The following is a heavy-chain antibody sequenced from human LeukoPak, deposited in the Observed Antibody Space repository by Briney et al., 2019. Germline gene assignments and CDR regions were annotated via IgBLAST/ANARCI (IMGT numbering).Heavy chain of an antibody. V-gene: IGHV3-23*01. J-gene: IGHJ2*01. D-gene: IGHD3-3*01. CDR1: GFTFSSYA. CDR3: AKDQGTAIFGMIIPDWYFDL. CDR2: ISGGSNNI. Sequence: AGGSLRLSCAASGFTFSSYAMNWVRQAPGKGLEWVSSISGGSNNINYAGCVKGRFTTSRDNSQNKLYLQMNSLRADDTAVYYCAKDQGTAIFGMIIPDWYFDLWGRGTLVTVSS.